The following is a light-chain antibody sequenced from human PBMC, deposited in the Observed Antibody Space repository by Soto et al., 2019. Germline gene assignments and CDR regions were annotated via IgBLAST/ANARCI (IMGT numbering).Light chain of an antibody. Sequence: DIQMTQSPSSLSASVGDRVTITCRASQSISTFLNWYQQKPGKAPKLVIYAASRLQSGVPSRFSGSGSGTDFTLTISSLQPEDFATYYCQQSFNTPITFGQGTRLEN. V-gene: IGKV1-39*01. CDR1: QSISTF. CDR2: AAS. J-gene: IGKJ5*01. CDR3: QQSFNTPIT.